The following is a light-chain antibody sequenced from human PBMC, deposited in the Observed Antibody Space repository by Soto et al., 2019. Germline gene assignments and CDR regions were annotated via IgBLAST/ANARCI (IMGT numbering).Light chain of an antibody. V-gene: IGKV3-11*01. CDR2: DAS. CDR1: QSVGNY. J-gene: IGKJ3*01. Sequence: EIDLTQSPATLSLSPGDRATLSCRASQSVGNYLAWYQHKPGQAPRLLIYDASNRATGIPARFSGSGSGTDFTLTISSLEPEDFAIYYCQQRNKWPPIFTFGPGTKVDFK. CDR3: QQRNKWPPIFT.